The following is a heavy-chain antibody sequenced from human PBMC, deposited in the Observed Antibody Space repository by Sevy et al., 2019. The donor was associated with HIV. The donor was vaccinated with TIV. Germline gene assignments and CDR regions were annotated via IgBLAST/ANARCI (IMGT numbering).Heavy chain of an antibody. CDR2: IQYDGSNK. V-gene: IGHV3-30*02. D-gene: IGHD3-16*01. Sequence: GGSLRLSCAASGFSFSSYGMHWVRQAPGKGLEWMSYIQYDGSNKDYADSVKGRFTISRDNSKNTLYLQMNSRRVEDRAVSDGVKEGGGGGGDHWGQGTLVTVSS. J-gene: IGHJ4*02. CDR3: VKEGGGGGGDH. CDR1: GFSFSSYG.